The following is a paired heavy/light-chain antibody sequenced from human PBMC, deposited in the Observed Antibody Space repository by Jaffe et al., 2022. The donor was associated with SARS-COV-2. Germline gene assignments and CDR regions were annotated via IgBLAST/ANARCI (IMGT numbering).Light chain of an antibody. CDR1: QGISSW. J-gene: IGKJ1*01. Sequence: DIQMTQSPSSVSASVGDRVTITCRASQGISSWLAWYQQKPGKAPKLLIYAASSLQTGVPSRFSGSGSGTDFTLTISSLQPEDFATYYCQQANSFPPTFGQGTKVEIK. CDR2: AAS. V-gene: IGKV1-12*01. CDR3: QQANSFPPT.
Heavy chain of an antibody. V-gene: IGHV3-23*04. D-gene: IGHD3-9*01. J-gene: IGHJ6*03. Sequence: EVQLVESGGGLVQPGGSLRLSCAASGFTFSSYAMSWVRQAPGKGLEWVSAISGSGGSTYYADSVKGRFTISRDNSKNTLYLQMNSLRAEDTAVYYCAKIAQEVRYFDWLLSAYYYYMDVWGKGTTVTVSS. CDR2: ISGSGGST. CDR1: GFTFSSYA. CDR3: AKIAQEVRYFDWLLSAYYYYMDV.